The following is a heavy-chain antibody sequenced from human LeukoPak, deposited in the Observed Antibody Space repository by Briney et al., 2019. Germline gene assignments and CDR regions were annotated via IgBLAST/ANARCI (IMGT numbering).Heavy chain of an antibody. V-gene: IGHV3-7*01. D-gene: IGHD2-21*02. CDR3: ARAGGDPSPYYYYYYTHV. Sequence: PGGSLRLSCAASGFTFSSYWMSWVRQAPGKGLEWVANIKQDGSEKYYVDSVKGRFTISRDNAKSSLYLQMNSLRAEDTAVYYCARAGGDPSPYYYYYYTHVWGKGTTVTLSS. CDR2: IKQDGSEK. J-gene: IGHJ6*03. CDR1: GFTFSSYW.